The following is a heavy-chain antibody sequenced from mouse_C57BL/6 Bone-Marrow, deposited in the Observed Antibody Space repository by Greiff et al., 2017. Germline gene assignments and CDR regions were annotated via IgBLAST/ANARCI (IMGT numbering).Heavy chain of an antibody. CDR2: ISDGGSYT. CDR3: ARPHYYGSSYWYFDV. V-gene: IGHV5-4*03. Sequence: EVNVVESGGGLVKPGGSLKLSCAASGFTFSSYAMSWVRQTPEKRLEWVATISDGGSYTYYPDNVKGRFTISRDNAKNNLYLQMSHLKSEDTAMYYCARPHYYGSSYWYFDVWGTGTTVTVSS. D-gene: IGHD1-1*01. CDR1: GFTFSSYA. J-gene: IGHJ1*03.